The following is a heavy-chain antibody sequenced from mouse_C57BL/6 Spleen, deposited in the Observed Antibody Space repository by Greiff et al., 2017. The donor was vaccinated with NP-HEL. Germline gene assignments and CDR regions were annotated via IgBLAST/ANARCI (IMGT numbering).Heavy chain of an antibody. D-gene: IGHD1-1*01. CDR3: TRQEITTVVAHFDY. Sequence: QVQLQQSGAELVRPGASVTLSCKASGYTFTDYEMHWVKQTPVHGLEWIGAIDPETGGTAYNQKFKGKAILTADKSSSTAYMELRSLTSEDSAVYYCTRQEITTVVAHFDYWGQGTTLTVSS. CDR1: GYTFTDYE. J-gene: IGHJ2*01. V-gene: IGHV1-15*01. CDR2: IDPETGGT.